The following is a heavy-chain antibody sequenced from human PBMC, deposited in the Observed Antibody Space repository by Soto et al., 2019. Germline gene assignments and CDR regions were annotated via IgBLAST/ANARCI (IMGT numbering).Heavy chain of an antibody. V-gene: IGHV4-59*01. CDR1: GGSISSYY. D-gene: IGHD3-10*01. CDR3: ARDDSERPATY. J-gene: IGHJ4*02. Sequence: QVQLQESGPGLVKPLETLSLTCIVSGGSISSYYWTWTRQPPGKGLEWIGCVYNGATTSYNPSLKGRVTISVDTSKNQFSLKLTSVTAADTAMYYCARDDSERPATYWGQGTLVTVSS. CDR2: VYNGATT.